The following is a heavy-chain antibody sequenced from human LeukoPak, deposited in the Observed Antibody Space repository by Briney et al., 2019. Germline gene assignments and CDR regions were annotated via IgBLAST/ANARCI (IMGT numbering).Heavy chain of an antibody. V-gene: IGHV3-48*04. CDR2: ISNSNII. D-gene: IGHD2-15*01. J-gene: IGHJ5*02. CDR3: ARDVVAVIRGALHNWLDP. CDR1: GFSLGTYS. Sequence: GGSLILSCEGSGFSLGTYSMTWARQRPGKGLEWVSYISNSNIIYYADSVRGRFTISRDNAKNSLYLRMNNLRADDTAVYYCARDVVAVIRGALHNWLDPWGQGTQVTVSS.